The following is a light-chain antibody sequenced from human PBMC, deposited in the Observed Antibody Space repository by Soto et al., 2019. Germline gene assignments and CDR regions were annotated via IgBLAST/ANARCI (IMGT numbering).Light chain of an antibody. CDR3: QQYNNSPLT. Sequence: DIKMTQSPSSLSAFIGDRVTITCRASQGIRGWSSWYQLKPWKAPKSLIYATSTLQDGVPSRFSGNGSETEFTPTISSLQSEDIPTYYCQQYNNSPLTFGGGTKV. CDR2: ATS. J-gene: IGKJ4*01. CDR1: QGIRGW. V-gene: IGKV1D-16*01.